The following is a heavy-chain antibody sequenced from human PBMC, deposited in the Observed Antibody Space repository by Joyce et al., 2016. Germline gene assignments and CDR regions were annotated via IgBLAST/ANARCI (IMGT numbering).Heavy chain of an antibody. CDR3: ARGGMIRHRYFGY. J-gene: IGHJ4*02. D-gene: IGHD3-16*01. Sequence: EVQLLESGGGLVQPGGSLRLSCAASGFTFSNYGMSWVRQAPGKGLEWVSTITGSGSGTYYADSVKGRFTISRDNSKNTLYLQISSLRGEDTAVYYCARGGMIRHRYFGYWGQGTLVTVSS. CDR2: ITGSGSGT. V-gene: IGHV3-23*01. CDR1: GFTFSNYG.